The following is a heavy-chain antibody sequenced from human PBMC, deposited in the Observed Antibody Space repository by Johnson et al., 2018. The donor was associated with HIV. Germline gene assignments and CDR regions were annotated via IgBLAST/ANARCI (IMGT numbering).Heavy chain of an antibody. CDR2: ISFDGNIR. D-gene: IGHD4/OR15-4a*01. V-gene: IGHV3-30*04. Sequence: QVQLVESGGGVVQPGRSLRLSCAASGFTFSSYAMHWVRQAPGKGLEWVALISFDGNIRYYADSVKGRFTISRDNSKNTLYLQMNSLRDEDTAVYYCAKEIWETYGGFMVGDAFDLWGQGTMVAVST. J-gene: IGHJ3*01. CDR1: GFTFSSYA. CDR3: AKEIWETYGGFMVGDAFDL.